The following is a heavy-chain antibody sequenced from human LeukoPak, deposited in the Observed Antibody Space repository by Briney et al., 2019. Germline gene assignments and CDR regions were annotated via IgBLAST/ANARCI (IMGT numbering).Heavy chain of an antibody. J-gene: IGHJ6*03. CDR2: IYYSGST. Sequence: SETLSLTCTVSGGSISSSSYYWGWIRQPPGKGLEWIGYIYYSGSTNYNPSLKSRVTISVDTSKNQFSLKLSSVTAADTAVYYCARSGYDFWSGYYPYYYMDVWGKGTTVTVSS. CDR3: ARSGYDFWSGYYPYYYMDV. CDR1: GGSISSSSYY. D-gene: IGHD3-3*01. V-gene: IGHV4-61*05.